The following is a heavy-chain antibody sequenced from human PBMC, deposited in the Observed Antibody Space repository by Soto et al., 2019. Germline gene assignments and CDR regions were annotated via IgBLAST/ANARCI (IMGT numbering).Heavy chain of an antibody. CDR1: GGTFNTYG. CDR3: ARGGELAGWMPFDS. Sequence: QVHLVQSGAEVKKPGSSVKVSCRASGGTFNTYGFNWVRQAPGQGLEWMGGIIPLFGTTTYAQNFQGRVTITADQSTTTAYREMSGLTSEDTAVYGCARGGELAGWMPFDSWGQGTLVTVSS. J-gene: IGHJ4*02. V-gene: IGHV1-69*01. D-gene: IGHD6-19*01. CDR2: IIPLFGTT.